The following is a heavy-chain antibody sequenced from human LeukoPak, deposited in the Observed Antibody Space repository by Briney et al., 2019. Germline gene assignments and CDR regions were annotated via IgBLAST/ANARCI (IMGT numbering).Heavy chain of an antibody. D-gene: IGHD3-10*01. CDR3: ARGGGSRWFDP. J-gene: IGHJ5*02. V-gene: IGHV1-18*01. Sequence: ASVKVSCKASGYTFTKYGITWVRQAPGQGLEWMGWISTYNGNTNYAQKLQGRVTMTTDTSTSTAYMELRSLISDDAAVYYCARGGGSRWFDPWGQGTLVTVSS. CDR2: ISTYNGNT. CDR1: GYTFTKYG.